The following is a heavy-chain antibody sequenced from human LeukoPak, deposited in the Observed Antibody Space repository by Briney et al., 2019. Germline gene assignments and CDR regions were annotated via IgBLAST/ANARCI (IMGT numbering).Heavy chain of an antibody. V-gene: IGHV4-39*01. Sequence: AETLSLTCTVSGGSVNSGSYYGGWIRQPPGEGLEWIGNIYYSGSTSYSPSLKSRVTISVDTSKNQFSLKLNSVTAADTAVYYWARRPYGSGRFDYWGQGTLVTVSS. J-gene: IGHJ4*02. D-gene: IGHD3-10*01. CDR2: IYYSGST. CDR3: ARRPYGSGRFDY. CDR1: GGSVNSGSYY.